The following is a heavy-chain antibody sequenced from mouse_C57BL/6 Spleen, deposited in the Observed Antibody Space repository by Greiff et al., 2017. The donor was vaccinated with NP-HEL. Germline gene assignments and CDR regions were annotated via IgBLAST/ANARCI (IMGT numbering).Heavy chain of an antibody. V-gene: IGHV6-6*01. J-gene: IGHJ4*01. D-gene: IGHD1-1*01. CDR1: GFTFSDAW. CDR3: TPSYYYGSSYAMDY. CDR2: IRNKANNHAT. Sequence: EVQLQESGGGLVQPGGSMKLSCAASGFTFSDAWMDWVRQSPEKGLEWVAEIRNKANNHATYYAESVKGRFTISRDDSKSSVYLQMNSLRAEDTGIYYCTPSYYYGSSYAMDYWGQGTSVTVSS.